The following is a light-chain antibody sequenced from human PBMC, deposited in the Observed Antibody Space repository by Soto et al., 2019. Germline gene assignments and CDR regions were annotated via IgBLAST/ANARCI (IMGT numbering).Light chain of an antibody. CDR3: QQYGNSPLVT. J-gene: IGKJ5*01. CDR2: GAS. V-gene: IGKV3-20*01. CDR1: QSISSSD. Sequence: EIVLTQSPGTLSLSPGERATLSCRASQSISSSDLAWYQQKPGQAPRLLIYGASSRATGIPDRFSGSGSGTDFTLTISRLEPEDFAVYYCQQYGNSPLVTFGQGTRLEIK.